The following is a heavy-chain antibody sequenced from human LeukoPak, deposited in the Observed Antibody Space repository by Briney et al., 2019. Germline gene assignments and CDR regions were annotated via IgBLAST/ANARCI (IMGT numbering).Heavy chain of an antibody. CDR1: RYTFTSYD. CDR2: MNPNSGNT. J-gene: IGHJ4*02. CDR3: ATLYSGSYYNYFDY. Sequence: ASVKVSCKASRYTFTSYDINWVRQATGQGLEWMGWMNPNSGNTGYAQKFQGRVTMTRNTSISTAYMELSSLRSEDTAVYYCATLYSGSYYNYFDYWGQGTLVTVSS. D-gene: IGHD3-10*01. V-gene: IGHV1-8*01.